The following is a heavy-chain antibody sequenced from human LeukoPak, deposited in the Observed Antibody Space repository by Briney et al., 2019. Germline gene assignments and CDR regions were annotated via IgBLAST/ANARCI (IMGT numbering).Heavy chain of an antibody. CDR3: AKDLDYQLLYDFDY. CDR1: GFTFSSYS. CDR2: IRHDEGHS. V-gene: IGHV3-30*02. Sequence: GGSLRLSCAASGFTFSSYSMNWVRQAPGKGLEWVAFIRHDEGHSSYTDSVKGRFTISRENSKNTLYLQMNSLRTDDTAVYYCAKDLDYQLLYDFDYWGQGTLVTVSS. D-gene: IGHD4/OR15-4a*01. J-gene: IGHJ4*02.